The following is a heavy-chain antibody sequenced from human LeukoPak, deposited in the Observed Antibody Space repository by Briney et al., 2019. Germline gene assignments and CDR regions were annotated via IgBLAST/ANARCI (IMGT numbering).Heavy chain of an antibody. D-gene: IGHD2-15*01. CDR2: INHSGNT. V-gene: IGHV4-34*01. CDR3: ARLGYCSGGTCYSVPFDY. J-gene: IGHJ4*02. Sequence: SETLSLTCTVSGGSISSYYWSWIRQPPGKGLEWIGEINHSGNTNYNPSLKSRVTISVDTSKNQFSLKLSSATVADTAVYYCARLGYCSGGTCYSVPFDYWGQGTLVTVSS. CDR1: GGSISSYY.